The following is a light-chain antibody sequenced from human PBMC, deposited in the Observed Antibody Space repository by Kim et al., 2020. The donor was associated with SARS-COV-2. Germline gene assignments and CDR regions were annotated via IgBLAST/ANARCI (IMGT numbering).Light chain of an antibody. CDR1: QSVDRL. Sequence: SVSPGERVTLSCRASQSVDRLAWYQQKPGQAPRLVIHGASTRATGIPARFSGSGSETEFTLTISSLQSEDFAIYYCQQYNEWPSTFGQGTRLEIK. CDR3: QQYNEWPST. CDR2: GAS. J-gene: IGKJ5*01. V-gene: IGKV3-15*01.